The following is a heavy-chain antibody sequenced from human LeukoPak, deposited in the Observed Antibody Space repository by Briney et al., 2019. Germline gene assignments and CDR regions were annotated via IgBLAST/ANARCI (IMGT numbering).Heavy chain of an antibody. CDR1: GFTFGSSA. CDR2: FSRSGPDT. Sequence: GGSLRHSCAASGFTFGSSAMSWVRQAPGKGPEWVSTFSRSGPDTYCADSVKGRFTIFRDNSKNTLYLQMNSLRAEDTAVYYCAKGSLGSWYYFDYWGQGTLVTVSS. V-gene: IGHV3-23*01. D-gene: IGHD6-13*01. CDR3: AKGSLGSWYYFDY. J-gene: IGHJ4*02.